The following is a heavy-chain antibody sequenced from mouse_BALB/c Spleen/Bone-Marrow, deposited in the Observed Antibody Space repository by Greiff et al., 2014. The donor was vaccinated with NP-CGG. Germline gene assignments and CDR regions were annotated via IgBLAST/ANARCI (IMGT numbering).Heavy chain of an antibody. Sequence: LVKTGASVKISCKTSGYSFTEYYIHWVKQSHGKSLEWIGYISCYNGATSYNQKFKDKATFTIDTSSSTAYMQLNSLTSEDSAVYYCAGKGRLGGAMDYWGQGTSVTVSS. D-gene: IGHD3-2*02. CDR2: ISCYNGAT. J-gene: IGHJ4*01. V-gene: IGHV1S34*01. CDR1: GYSFTEYY. CDR3: AGKGRLGGAMDY.